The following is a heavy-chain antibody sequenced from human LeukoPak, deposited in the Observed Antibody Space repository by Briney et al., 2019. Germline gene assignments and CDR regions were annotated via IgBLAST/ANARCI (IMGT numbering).Heavy chain of an antibody. CDR3: ARDGYIVVVPAASYYYYGMDV. D-gene: IGHD2-2*01. Sequence: GGSLRLSCAASGFTFSSYSMAWVRQAPGKGLEWVSGINRPPDSTFAADSVKGRFTISRDNSKNTLYLQMNSLRAEDTAVYYCARDGYIVVVPAASYYYYGMDVWGQGTTVTVSS. V-gene: IGHV3-23*01. CDR2: INRPPDST. J-gene: IGHJ6*02. CDR1: GFTFSSYS.